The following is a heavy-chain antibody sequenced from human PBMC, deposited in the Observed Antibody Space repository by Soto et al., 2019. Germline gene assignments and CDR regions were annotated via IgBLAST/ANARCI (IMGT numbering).Heavy chain of an antibody. J-gene: IGHJ4*02. D-gene: IGHD5-12*01. CDR3: ARVRGFSGYDPTEAFDY. V-gene: IGHV4-59*01. CDR2: VYYSGST. Sequence: WTWIRQPPGKGLEWIGHVYYSGSTNYNPSLKNRVTISLDTSKNKFSLNLRYVTAADTAVYYCARVRGFSGYDPTEAFDYWGQGTLVTVSS.